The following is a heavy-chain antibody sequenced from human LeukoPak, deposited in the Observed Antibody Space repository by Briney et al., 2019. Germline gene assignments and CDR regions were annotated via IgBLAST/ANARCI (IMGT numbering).Heavy chain of an antibody. CDR2: INQDGSEK. CDR1: AFTFSTYW. J-gene: IGHJ6*03. V-gene: IGHV3-7*01. D-gene: IGHD3-22*01. CDR3: ARDSYYDSSGYYYSRYYYYYMDV. Sequence: GGSLRLSCAASAFTFSTYWMSWVRQAPGKGLEWVANINQDGSEKYYVDSVKGRFTISRDNAKKLLYLQMNSLRAEETAVYYCARDSYYDSSGYYYSRYYYYYMDVWGKGTTVTVSS.